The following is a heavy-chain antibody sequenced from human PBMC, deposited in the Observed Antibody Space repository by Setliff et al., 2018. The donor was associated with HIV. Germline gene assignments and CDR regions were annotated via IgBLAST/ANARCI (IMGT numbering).Heavy chain of an antibody. CDR2: ISPNGNSM. Sequence: SLRLSCAASGFTFSDYYMTWIRQAPGKGLEWVSYISPNGNSMYYADSVKGRFTISRDNAKNSLYLQMNSLRAEDTALYYCAKDIIPAGLFHDLWGQGTLVTVSS. D-gene: IGHD2-2*01. V-gene: IGHV3-11*04. CDR1: GFTFSDYY. J-gene: IGHJ5*02. CDR3: AKDIIPAGLFHDL.